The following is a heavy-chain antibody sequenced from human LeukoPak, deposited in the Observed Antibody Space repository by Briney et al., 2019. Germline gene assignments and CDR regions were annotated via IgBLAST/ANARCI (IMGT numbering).Heavy chain of an antibody. CDR3: AREGTAAGVDY. J-gene: IGHJ4*02. CDR2: IYYSGNP. CDR1: GGYISSTSYY. V-gene: IGHV4-39*07. D-gene: IGHD6-13*01. Sequence: SETLSLTCSVSGGYISSTSYYWGWIRQPPGKGLEWIGSIYYSGNPFYSPSLKSRVTISVDTSKNHFSLRLISVTAADTAVYYCAREGTAAGVDYWGQGTLVTVSS.